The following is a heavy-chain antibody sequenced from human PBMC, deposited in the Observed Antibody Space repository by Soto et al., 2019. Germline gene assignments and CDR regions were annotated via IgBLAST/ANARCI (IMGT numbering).Heavy chain of an antibody. J-gene: IGHJ4*02. Sequence: GESLKISCTGSGFTFGNYGMHWVRQAPGKGLEWVASTSYDGNNKYYADSLKGRFTISRDNSKKMVYLQMTSLGPEDTAVYYCAKGGGSARDFDYWGQGALVTVSS. CDR1: GFTFGNYG. V-gene: IGHV3-30*18. D-gene: IGHD1-26*01. CDR2: TSYDGNNK. CDR3: AKGGGSARDFDY.